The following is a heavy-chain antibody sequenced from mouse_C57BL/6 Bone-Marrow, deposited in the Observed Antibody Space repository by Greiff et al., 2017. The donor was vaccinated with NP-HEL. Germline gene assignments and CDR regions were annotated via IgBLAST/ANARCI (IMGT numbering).Heavy chain of an antibody. Sequence: EVKVEESEGGLVQPGSSMKLSCTASGFTFSDYYMAWVRQVPEKGLEWVANINYDGSSTYYLDSLKSRFILSRDNAKNILYLQMSSLKSEDTATYYCARDQGTGTLDYWGQGTTLTVSS. J-gene: IGHJ2*01. V-gene: IGHV5-16*01. CDR2: INYDGSST. CDR1: GFTFSDYY. D-gene: IGHD4-1*01. CDR3: ARDQGTGTLDY.